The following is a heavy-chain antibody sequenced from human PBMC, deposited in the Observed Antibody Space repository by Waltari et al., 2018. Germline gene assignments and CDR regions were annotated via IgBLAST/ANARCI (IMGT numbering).Heavy chain of an antibody. CDR2: TSDDGSNN. Sequence: QVQLVESGGGVVQPGRSLRLSCAASGFPFRRYGMPWVRQAPGKGLEWVAVTSDDGSNNYYADSVKGRFTISRDNSKSTLYLQMNSLRAEDTAVYFCAKGPHYLSSYGLYFFDDWGQGTLVTVSS. D-gene: IGHD5-18*01. CDR3: AKGPHYLSSYGLYFFDD. V-gene: IGHV3-30*18. J-gene: IGHJ4*02. CDR1: GFPFRRYG.